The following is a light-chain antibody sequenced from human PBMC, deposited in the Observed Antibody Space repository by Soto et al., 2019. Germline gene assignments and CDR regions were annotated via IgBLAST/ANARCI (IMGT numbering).Light chain of an antibody. CDR2: AAS. J-gene: IGKJ5*01. CDR3: QQSYSTPIT. Sequence: DVQVTQCPSSLSASVGDRVTITCRASQSISSYLNWYQQKPGKAPKLLIYAASSLQSGVPSRFSGSGSGTDFTLTISSLQPEDFATYYCQQSYSTPITFGQVTRLEIK. V-gene: IGKV1-39*01. CDR1: QSISSY.